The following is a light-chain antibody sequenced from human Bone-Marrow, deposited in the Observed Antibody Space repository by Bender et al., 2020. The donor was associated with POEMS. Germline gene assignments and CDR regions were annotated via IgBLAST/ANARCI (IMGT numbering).Light chain of an antibody. Sequence: QSALTQPASVSESPGRSITISCSGSSSDVGGYTYVSWYQQHPGNAPKLLIYEGTERPSGVSNRFSASKSGNTASLTISGLQAEDEADYYCCSYVGVGVFGSGTRVTV. CDR2: EGT. CDR1: SSDVGGYTY. J-gene: IGLJ1*01. V-gene: IGLV2-23*01. CDR3: CSYVGVGV.